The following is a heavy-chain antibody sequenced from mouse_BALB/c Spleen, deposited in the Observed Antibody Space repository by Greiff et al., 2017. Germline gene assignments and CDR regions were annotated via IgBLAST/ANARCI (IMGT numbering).Heavy chain of an antibody. D-gene: IGHD2-10*02. Sequence: VQLKQSGPGLVKPSQSLSLTCTVTGYSITSDYAWNWIRQFPGNQLEWMGYISYSGSTSYNPSLKSRISITRDTSKNQFFLQLNSVTTEDTATYYCAREYGNYRAFFAYWGQGTLVTVSA. V-gene: IGHV3-2*02. CDR1: GYSITSDYA. CDR3: AREYGNYRAFFAY. J-gene: IGHJ3*01. CDR2: ISYSGST.